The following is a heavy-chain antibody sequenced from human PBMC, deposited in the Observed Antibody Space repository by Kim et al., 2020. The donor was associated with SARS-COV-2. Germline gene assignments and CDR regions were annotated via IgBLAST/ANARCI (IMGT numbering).Heavy chain of an antibody. V-gene: IGHV3-15*01. D-gene: IGHD3-16*02. Sequence: GGSLRLSCEASGFTFTKAWMSWVRQAPGKGLEWVGHIKSKPDGATADYAESVKGRFTISRDESTNTLYLQMNRLKSEDTAMYYCATEPNGYRLFDYWGLGTLVTVSS. CDR3: ATEPNGYRLFDY. CDR2: IKSKPDGATA. CDR1: GFTFTKAW. J-gene: IGHJ4*02.